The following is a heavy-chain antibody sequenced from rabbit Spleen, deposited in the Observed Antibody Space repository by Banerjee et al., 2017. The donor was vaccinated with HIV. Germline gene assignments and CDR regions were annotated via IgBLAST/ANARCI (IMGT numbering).Heavy chain of an antibody. J-gene: IGHJ4*01. D-gene: IGHD6-1*01. CDR1: GVSFSDKDV. CDR2: INTVTGKT. V-gene: IGHV1S45*01. CDR3: ARDVGTYDYIDGVFNL. Sequence: EQLEESGGGLVKPEGSLTLTCKASGVSFSDKDVMCWVRQAPGKGLVWIACINTVTGKTVAATWAKGRFTCSKTSSTTVTLQMTSLTVADTATYFCARDVGTYDYIDGVFNLWGPGTLVTVS.